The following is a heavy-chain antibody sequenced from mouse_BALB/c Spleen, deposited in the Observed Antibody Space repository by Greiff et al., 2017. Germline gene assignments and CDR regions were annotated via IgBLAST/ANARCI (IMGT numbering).Heavy chain of an antibody. CDR1: GFTFSSYA. CDR3: ARGGARAMDY. V-gene: IGHV5-6-5*01. Sequence: DVKLVESGGGLVKPGGSLKLSCAASGFTFSSYAMSWVRQTPEKRLEWVASISSGGSTYYPDSVKGRFTISRDNARNILYLQMSSLRSEDTAMYYCARGGARAMDYWGQGTSVTVSS. CDR2: ISSGGST. J-gene: IGHJ4*01.